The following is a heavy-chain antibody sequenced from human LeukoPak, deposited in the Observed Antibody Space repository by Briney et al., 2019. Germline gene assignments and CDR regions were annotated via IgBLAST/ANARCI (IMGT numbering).Heavy chain of an antibody. J-gene: IGHJ4*02. CDR2: IYYSGST. Sequence: SETLSLTCTVSGGSISSHYWSWIRQPPGKGLEWIGYIYYSGSTNYNPSLKSRVTISVDTSKNQFSLKLSSVTAADTAVYYCARDLPRSGSYYQIGYWGQGTLVTVSS. CDR3: ARDLPRSGSYYQIGY. D-gene: IGHD3-10*01. V-gene: IGHV4-59*11. CDR1: GGSISSHY.